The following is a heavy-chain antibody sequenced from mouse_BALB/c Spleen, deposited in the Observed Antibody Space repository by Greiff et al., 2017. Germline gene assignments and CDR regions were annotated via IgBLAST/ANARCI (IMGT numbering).Heavy chain of an antibody. CDR2: ISYDGSN. CDR1: GYSITSGYY. CDR3: ARGDDGYSAWFAY. V-gene: IGHV3-6*01. Sequence: EVQLQQSGPGLVKPSQSLSLTCSVTGYSITSGYYWNWIRQFPGNKLEWMGYISYDGSNNYNPSLKNRISITRDTSKNQFFLKLNSVTTEDTATYYCARGDDGYSAWFAYWGQGTLVTVSA. D-gene: IGHD2-3*01. J-gene: IGHJ3*01.